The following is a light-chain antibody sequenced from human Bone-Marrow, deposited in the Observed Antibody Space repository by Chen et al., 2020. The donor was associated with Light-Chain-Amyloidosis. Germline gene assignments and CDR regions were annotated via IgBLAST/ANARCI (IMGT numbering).Light chain of an antibody. V-gene: IGLV3-25*03. Sequence: SYELTQPPSESVSPGQTARITCSGDDLPTKFAYWYKQKPGQAPVLVIHRDTERPSGVSELFSGSSSGTTATSTISGVQAEDEADYHCQSADSSGTSEVIFGGGTKLTVL. CDR1: DLPTKF. J-gene: IGLJ2*01. CDR3: QSADSSGTSEVI. CDR2: RDT.